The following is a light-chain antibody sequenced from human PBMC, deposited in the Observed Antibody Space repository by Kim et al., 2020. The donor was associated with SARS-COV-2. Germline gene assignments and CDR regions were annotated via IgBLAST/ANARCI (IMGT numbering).Light chain of an antibody. V-gene: IGKV1-33*01. CDR2: DAS. Sequence: SASVGDRVTITCQASQDISNYLNWYQQKPGKAPKLLIYDASNLKTGVPSRFSGSGSGTDFTFTISSLQPEDFATYYCQQYDNLPYTFGQGTKLEI. CDR1: QDISNY. CDR3: QQYDNLPYT. J-gene: IGKJ2*01.